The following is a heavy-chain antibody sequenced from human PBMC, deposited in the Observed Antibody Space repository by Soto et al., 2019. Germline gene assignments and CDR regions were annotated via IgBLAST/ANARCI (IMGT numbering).Heavy chain of an antibody. V-gene: IGHV1-69*02. CDR3: ARFRGSYGMDV. D-gene: IGHD3-10*01. CDR1: GGTFSSYT. J-gene: IGHJ6*02. CDR2: IIPIRGIA. Sequence: QIQLVQSGAEVKKPGSSVKVSCKGSGGTFSSYTISWVRQAPGQGLEWMGRIIPIRGIANHAQKFQGRVTITADKSTSTAYMELSSLSSEDTAVYYCARFRGSYGMDVWGQGTTVTVSS.